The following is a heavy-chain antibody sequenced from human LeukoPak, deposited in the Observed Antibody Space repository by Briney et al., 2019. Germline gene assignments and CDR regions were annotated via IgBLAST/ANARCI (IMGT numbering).Heavy chain of an antibody. D-gene: IGHD2-15*01. CDR2: IYYSGST. V-gene: IGHV4-39*02. Sequence: PSETLSLTCTVSGGSISSSSDYWGWIRQPPGRGLEWIVSIYYSGSTSYNPSLKSRVTISVDTSKTQSSLKLSSVTAADTAVYYCATEGYCTGGSCSKPLDYWGQGTLVTVSS. CDR1: GGSISSSSDY. J-gene: IGHJ4*02. CDR3: ATEGYCTGGSCSKPLDY.